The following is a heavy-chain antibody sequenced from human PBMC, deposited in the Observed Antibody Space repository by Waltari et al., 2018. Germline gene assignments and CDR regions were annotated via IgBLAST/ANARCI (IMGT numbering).Heavy chain of an antibody. CDR1: GYSISSGYY. J-gene: IGHJ4*02. Sequence: QVQLQESGPGLVKPSETLSLTCAVSGYSISSGYYWGWIRQPPGKGLEWIGSIYHSGSTYYNPSLKSRVTISVDTSKNQFSLKLSSVTAADTAVYYCARHGFPDYWGQGTLVTVSS. V-gene: IGHV4-38-2*01. CDR2: IYHSGST. CDR3: ARHGFPDY.